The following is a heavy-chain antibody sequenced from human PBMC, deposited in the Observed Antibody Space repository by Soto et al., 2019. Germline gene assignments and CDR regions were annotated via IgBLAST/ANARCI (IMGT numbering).Heavy chain of an antibody. CDR3: ARDAQDIVVVVAATPDY. V-gene: IGHV3-21*01. Sequence: GGSLRLSCAASGFTFSSYSMNWVRQAPGKGLEWVSSISSSSSYIYYADSVKGRFTISRDNAKNSLYLQMNSLRAEDTAVYYCARDAQDIVVVVAATPDYWGQGTLVTVYS. CDR2: ISSSSSYI. D-gene: IGHD2-15*01. J-gene: IGHJ4*02. CDR1: GFTFSSYS.